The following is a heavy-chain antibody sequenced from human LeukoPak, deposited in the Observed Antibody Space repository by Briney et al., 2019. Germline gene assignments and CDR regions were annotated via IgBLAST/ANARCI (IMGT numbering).Heavy chain of an antibody. Sequence: PGGSLRLSCAASGFAFSTYSMTWVRQAPGKGLEWVSSISFSGSHIYHADSVKGRFTISRDNAKNSLYLQMNSLRAEDTALYYCAKGRGYNYGYIFGYFDYWGQGTLVTVSS. CDR3: AKGRGYNYGYIFGYFDY. V-gene: IGHV3-21*04. CDR2: ISFSGSHI. D-gene: IGHD5-18*01. CDR1: GFAFSTYS. J-gene: IGHJ4*02.